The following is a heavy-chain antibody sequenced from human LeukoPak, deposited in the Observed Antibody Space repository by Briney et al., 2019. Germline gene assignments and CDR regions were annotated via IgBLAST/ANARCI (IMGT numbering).Heavy chain of an antibody. CDR1: GGSFSGFY. Sequence: SETLSLTCAVYGGSFSGFYWGWIRQPPGKGLEWIGEINHSGSTNYNPSLKSRVTISVDTSKNQFSLKLSSVTAADTAVYYCARVNSIVAGDFDYWGQGTLVTVSS. J-gene: IGHJ4*02. D-gene: IGHD5-12*01. CDR3: ARVNSIVAGDFDY. CDR2: INHSGST. V-gene: IGHV4-34*01.